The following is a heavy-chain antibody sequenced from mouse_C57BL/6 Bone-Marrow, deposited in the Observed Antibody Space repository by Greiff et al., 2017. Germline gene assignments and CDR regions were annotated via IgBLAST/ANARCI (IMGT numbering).Heavy chain of an antibody. CDR3: TTGLTGT. D-gene: IGHD4-1*01. CDR2: IDPENGDT. J-gene: IGHJ2*01. V-gene: IGHV14-4*01. Sequence: EVKLMESGAELVRPGASVKLSCTASGFNIKDDYMHWVKQRPEQGLEWIGWIDPENGDTEYASKFQGQATITADTSSNTAYLQLSSLTSEDTAVYYCTTGLTGTWGQGTTLTVSS. CDR1: GFNIKDDY.